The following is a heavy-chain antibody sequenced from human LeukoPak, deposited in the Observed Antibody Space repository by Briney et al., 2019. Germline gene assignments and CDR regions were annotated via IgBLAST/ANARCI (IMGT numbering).Heavy chain of an antibody. Sequence: GGSLRLSCAASGFTFSDYYMSWIRQAPGKWLEWVSYISSSGSTIYYADSVKGRFTISRDNSKNSLYLQMNSLRAEDTAVYYCVKERPGKAYADYWGQGTLVTVSS. V-gene: IGHV3-11*01. D-gene: IGHD1-26*01. CDR3: VKERPGKAYADY. CDR1: GFTFSDYY. J-gene: IGHJ4*02. CDR2: ISSSGSTI.